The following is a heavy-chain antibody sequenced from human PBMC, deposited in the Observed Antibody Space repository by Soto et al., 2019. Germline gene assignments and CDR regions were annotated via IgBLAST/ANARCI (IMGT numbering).Heavy chain of an antibody. Sequence: GGSLRLSCAASGFTFSSYAMSWVRDAPGKGLEWVSAISGSGGSTYYADSVKGRFTISRDNSKSTLYLQMNSLRAEDTAVYYCAKGYSGSYFHAFDIWGQGTMVTVS. CDR3: AKGYSGSYFHAFDI. CDR2: ISGSGGST. J-gene: IGHJ3*02. V-gene: IGHV3-23*01. D-gene: IGHD1-26*01. CDR1: GFTFSSYA.